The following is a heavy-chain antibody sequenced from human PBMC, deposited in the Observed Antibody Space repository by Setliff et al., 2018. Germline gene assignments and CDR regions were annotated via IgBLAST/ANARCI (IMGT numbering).Heavy chain of an antibody. V-gene: IGHV4-30-2*01. J-gene: IGHJ4*02. Sequence: SETLSLTCAVSGGSISSGGYSWSWIRQPPGKGLEWIGYIYHSGSTNYHPSLKSRVTISVDTSKNQFSLKLSSVTAADTAVYYCARRDGDFDYWGQGTLVTVSS. CDR2: IYHSGST. CDR3: ARRDGDFDY. CDR1: GGSISSGGYS. D-gene: IGHD4-17*01.